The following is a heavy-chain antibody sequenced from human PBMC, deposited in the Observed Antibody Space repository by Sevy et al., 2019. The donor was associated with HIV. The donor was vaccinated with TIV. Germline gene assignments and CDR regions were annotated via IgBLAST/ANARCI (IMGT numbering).Heavy chain of an antibody. V-gene: IGHV3-7*01. CDR2: IKQDGSGK. CDR1: GFSLNTYW. D-gene: IGHD1-26*01. Sequence: GGSLRLSCAASGFSLNTYWMTWVRQAPGKGLEWVANIKQDGSGKYYVVSVKGRFTISRDNAKNSLYLEMNSLRAEDTAVYYCARHSDSSRALDIWGQGTMVTVSS. J-gene: IGHJ3*02. CDR3: ARHSDSSRALDI.